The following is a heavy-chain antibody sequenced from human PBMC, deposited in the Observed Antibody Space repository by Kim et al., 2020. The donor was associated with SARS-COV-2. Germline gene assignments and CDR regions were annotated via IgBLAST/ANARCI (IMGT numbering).Heavy chain of an antibody. J-gene: IGHJ4*02. V-gene: IGHV4-39*01. CDR3: ARLPITMVRGDFDY. D-gene: IGHD3-10*01. Sequence: NPSLKSRVTISVDTSKNQFSLKLSSVTAADTAVYYCARLPITMVRGDFDYWGQGTLVTVSS.